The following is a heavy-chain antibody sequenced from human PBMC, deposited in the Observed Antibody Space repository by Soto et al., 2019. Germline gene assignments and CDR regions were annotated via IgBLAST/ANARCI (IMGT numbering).Heavy chain of an antibody. Sequence: PGESLKISCKGSGYSFTSYWIGWVRQMPGKGLEWMGIIYPGDSDTRYSPSFQGQVTISADKSINTAYLQWSSLKASDTAMYYCARLSNPVVVVDATSYWGQGNLVTVSS. J-gene: IGHJ1*01. D-gene: IGHD2-15*01. CDR1: GYSFTSYW. V-gene: IGHV5-51*01. CDR2: IYPGDSDT. CDR3: ARLSNPVVVVDATSY.